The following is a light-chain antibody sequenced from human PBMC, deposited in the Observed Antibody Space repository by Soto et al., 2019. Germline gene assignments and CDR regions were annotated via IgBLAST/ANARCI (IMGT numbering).Light chain of an antibody. J-gene: IGKJ1*01. CDR1: QTVLNSSNNKTY. Sequence: IMLTQAPASLPVTLGGKATLDCTPGQTVLNSSNNKTYLAWYRQRPGQPPTLLINWASTRQSGVPARFRGSGSGTEFTLTITDLQAEDLAVYYCQQFDTIPWAFGQGTKVDIK. V-gene: IGKV4-1*01. CDR3: QQFDTIPWA. CDR2: WAS.